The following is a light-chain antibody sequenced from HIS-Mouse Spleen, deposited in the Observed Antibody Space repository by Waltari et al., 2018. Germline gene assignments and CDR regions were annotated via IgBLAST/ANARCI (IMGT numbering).Light chain of an antibody. CDR3: SSYTSSSTLV. J-gene: IGLJ3*02. V-gene: IGLV2-14*03. Sequence: QSALTQPASVSGSPGQAITIPCTGTSSDVGGYNYVPWYQQHPGKAPKLMIYDVSNWPSGVSNRFSGSKSGNTASLTISGLQAEDEADYYCSSYTSSSTLVFGGGTKLTVL. CDR1: SSDVGGYNY. CDR2: DVS.